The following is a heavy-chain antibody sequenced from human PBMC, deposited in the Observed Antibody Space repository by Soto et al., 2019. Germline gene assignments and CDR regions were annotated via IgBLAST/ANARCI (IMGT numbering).Heavy chain of an antibody. D-gene: IGHD2-21*02. CDR3: ARVVTGTDYYYYYMDV. Sequence: QVQLVQSGAEVKKPGASVKVSCKASGYTFTSYGISWVRQAPGQGLGWMGWISAYNGNTNYAQKLQSRVTMTTDTSTSTAYMELRSLRSDDTAVYYCARVVTGTDYYYYYMDVWGKGTTVTVSS. CDR2: ISAYNGNT. J-gene: IGHJ6*03. V-gene: IGHV1-18*01. CDR1: GYTFTSYG.